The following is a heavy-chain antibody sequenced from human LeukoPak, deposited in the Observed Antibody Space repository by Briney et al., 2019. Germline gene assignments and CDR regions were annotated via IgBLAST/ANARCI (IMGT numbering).Heavy chain of an antibody. V-gene: IGHV3-74*01. J-gene: IGHJ3*02. CDR1: GFTFSSYW. CDR2: INSDGSST. D-gene: IGHD2-2*01. CDR3: ARFPSSPYYNDGFDI. Sequence: GGSLRLSCAASGFTFSSYWMHWVRQAPGQGLVRVSRINSDGSSTSYADSVKGRFTISRDNAKNTLYLQMNSLRAEDTAVYYCARFPSSPYYNDGFDIWGQGTMVTVSS.